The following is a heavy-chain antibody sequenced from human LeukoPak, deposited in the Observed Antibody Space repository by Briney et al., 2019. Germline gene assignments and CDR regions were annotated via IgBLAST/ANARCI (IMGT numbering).Heavy chain of an antibody. V-gene: IGHV4-38-2*02. J-gene: IGHJ3*02. CDR3: ARDIVRGEDAFDI. D-gene: IGHD3-10*01. CDR2: INHSGSN. CDR1: GYSISSGYY. Sequence: TSETLSLTCSVSGYSISSGYYWGWIRQSPGKGLEWIGIINHSGSNSYNPSLKSRVTISVDTSKNQFSLKLTSVTAADTAVYYCARDIVRGEDAFDIWGQGTMVTVSS.